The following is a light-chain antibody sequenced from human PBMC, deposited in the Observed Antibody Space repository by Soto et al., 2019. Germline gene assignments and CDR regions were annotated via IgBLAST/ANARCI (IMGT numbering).Light chain of an antibody. Sequence: EIVLTQSPATLSLSPGERATLSCRASQSVSSYLAWYQQKPGQAPRLLIYDASNRATGIPDRFSGSGSGTDFTLTISSLEPEDFAVYYCPQRSNWPPLTFGGGTKVEIK. J-gene: IGKJ4*01. CDR3: PQRSNWPPLT. V-gene: IGKV3-11*01. CDR1: QSVSSY. CDR2: DAS.